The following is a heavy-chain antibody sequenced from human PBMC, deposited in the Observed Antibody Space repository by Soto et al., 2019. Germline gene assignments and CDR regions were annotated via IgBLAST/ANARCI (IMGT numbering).Heavy chain of an antibody. D-gene: IGHD2-15*01. CDR3: ARGPQKKAEVIVYSQR. Sequence: VSLRHSCAVAEFAVSSYYMNRLRQNPGRGLEWVSVLYSGGSTHYADSVKGRFIISRDNSKNTLYLEMNSLRAEDTAIKYSARGPQKKAEVIVYSQRWAQGT. CDR2: LYSGGST. CDR1: EFAVSSYY. V-gene: IGHV3-66*01. J-gene: IGHJ1*01.